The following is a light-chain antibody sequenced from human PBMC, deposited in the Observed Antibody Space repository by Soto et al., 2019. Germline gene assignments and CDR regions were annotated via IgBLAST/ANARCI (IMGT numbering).Light chain of an antibody. CDR3: QQSYITPIT. CDR1: QSISTF. CDR2: GAS. Sequence: EIVMTQSPATLSVSPGERATLSSGASQSISTFLAWYQQKPGQAPRLLIYGASTRATGIPARFSGSGSGTEFTLTISSLEPEDFATYYCQQSYITPITFGQGTRLEI. J-gene: IGKJ5*01. V-gene: IGKV3-15*01.